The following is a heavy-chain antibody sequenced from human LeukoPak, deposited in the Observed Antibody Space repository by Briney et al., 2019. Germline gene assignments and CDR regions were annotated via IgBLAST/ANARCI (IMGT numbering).Heavy chain of an antibody. J-gene: IGHJ4*02. Sequence: GGSLRLSCAASGFTFSSHGMHWVRQAPGKGLEWVAVIWYDGSNQFYTDSVKGRFTISRDNSKNTLYLQMNGLRAEDTAVYYCAKGESYDYWGQGTLVTVSS. V-gene: IGHV3-33*06. CDR3: AKGESYDY. CDR2: IWYDGSNQ. D-gene: IGHD3-10*01. CDR1: GFTFSSHG.